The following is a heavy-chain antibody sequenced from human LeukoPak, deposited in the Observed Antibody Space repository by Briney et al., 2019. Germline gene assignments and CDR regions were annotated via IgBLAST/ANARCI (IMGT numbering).Heavy chain of an antibody. CDR2: INHSGST. CDR3: ARGGIHYDILTGCYRGWFDP. V-gene: IGHV4-28*03. D-gene: IGHD3-9*01. J-gene: IGHJ5*02. Sequence: PSDTLSLTCAVSGYSISSSNWWGWIRQPPGKGLEWIGEINHSGSTNYNPSLKSRVTISVDTSKSQFSLKLSSVTAADTAVYYCARGGIHYDILTGCYRGWFDPWGQGTLVTVSS. CDR1: GYSISSSNW.